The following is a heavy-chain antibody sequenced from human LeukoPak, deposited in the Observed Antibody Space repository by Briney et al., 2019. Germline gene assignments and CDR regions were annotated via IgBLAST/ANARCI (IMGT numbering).Heavy chain of an antibody. CDR2: INPNSGGT. Sequence: ASVKVSCKASGYIFTNYAINWVRQAPGQGLEWMGRINPNSGGTNYAQKFQGRVTMTRDTSISTAYMELSRLRSDDTAVYYCAKGLIAVAGIFDYWGQGTLVTVSS. CDR1: GYIFTNYA. V-gene: IGHV1-2*06. CDR3: AKGLIAVAGIFDY. J-gene: IGHJ4*02. D-gene: IGHD6-19*01.